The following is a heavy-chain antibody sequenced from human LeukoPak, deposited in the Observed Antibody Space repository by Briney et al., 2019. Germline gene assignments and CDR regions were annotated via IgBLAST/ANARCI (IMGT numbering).Heavy chain of an antibody. CDR2: ISAYNGNT. CDR1: GYTFTSYG. J-gene: IGHJ4*02. D-gene: IGHD6-13*01. V-gene: IGHV1-18*01. Sequence: ASVKVSCKASGYTFTSYGISWVRQAPGQGLEWMGWISAYNGNTNYAQKLQGRVTMTTDTSTSTAYMELRSLRSDDTAVYYCARDLTAIAGVPGDYFDHWGQGTLVTISS. CDR3: ARDLTAIAGVPGDYFDH.